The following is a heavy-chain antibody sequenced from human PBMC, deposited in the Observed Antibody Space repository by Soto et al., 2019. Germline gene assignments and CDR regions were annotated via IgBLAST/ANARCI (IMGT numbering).Heavy chain of an antibody. J-gene: IGHJ5*02. V-gene: IGHV4-34*01. Sequence: PSETLSLTCAVYGGSFSGYYWSWIRQPPGKGLEWIGEINHSGSTNYNPSLKSRVTISVDTSKNQFSLKLSSVTAADTAVYYCARGKDIVVVVAAGFDPWGQGTLVTVSS. D-gene: IGHD2-15*01. CDR3: ARGKDIVVVVAAGFDP. CDR1: GGSFSGYY. CDR2: INHSGST.